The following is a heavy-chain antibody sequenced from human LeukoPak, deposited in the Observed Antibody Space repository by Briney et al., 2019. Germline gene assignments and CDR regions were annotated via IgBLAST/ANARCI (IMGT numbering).Heavy chain of an antibody. V-gene: IGHV1-18*01. J-gene: IGHJ4*02. CDR3: ARAGLRDSSGYYFFDY. CDR1: GYTFTSYG. D-gene: IGHD3-22*01. Sequence: ASVKVSCKASGYTFTSYGISWVRQAPGQGLEWMGWISAYNGNTNYAQKLQGRVTMTTDTSTSTAYMELRSLRSDDTAVYYCARAGLRDSSGYYFFDYWGQGTLVTVSS. CDR2: ISAYNGNT.